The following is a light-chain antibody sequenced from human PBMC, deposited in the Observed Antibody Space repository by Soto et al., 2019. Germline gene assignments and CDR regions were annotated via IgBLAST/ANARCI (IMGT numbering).Light chain of an antibody. V-gene: IGKV1-5*01. CDR3: QQYNSYSPVT. Sequence: DIQMTQSPSTLSASVGDRVTITCRASQSISSWLAWYQQKPGKAPKLLIYDASSLESGVPSRFSGSGSGTEFTLTNSSLQPDDFATYYCQQYNSYSPVTFGGGTKVEIK. CDR2: DAS. CDR1: QSISSW. J-gene: IGKJ4*01.